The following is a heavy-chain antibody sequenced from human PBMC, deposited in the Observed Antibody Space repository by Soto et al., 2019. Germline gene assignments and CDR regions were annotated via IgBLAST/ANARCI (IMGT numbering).Heavy chain of an antibody. CDR2: ISYDGSNK. Sequence: PGGSLRLSCAASGFTFSSYGMHWVGQAPGKGLEWVAVISYDGSNKYYADSVKGRFTISRDNSKNTLYLQMNSLRAEDTAVYYCAKAPTPTRSPLSAFDIWGQGTMVTVSS. V-gene: IGHV3-30*18. D-gene: IGHD1-1*01. CDR3: AKAPTPTRSPLSAFDI. J-gene: IGHJ3*02. CDR1: GFTFSSYG.